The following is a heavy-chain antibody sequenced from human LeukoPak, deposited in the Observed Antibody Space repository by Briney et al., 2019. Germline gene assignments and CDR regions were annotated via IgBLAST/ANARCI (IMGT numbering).Heavy chain of an antibody. CDR1: GYXFTNYW. CDR2: IFPIDSDA. V-gene: IGHV5-51*01. J-gene: IGHJ4*02. D-gene: IGHD6-19*01. Sequence: GEPLKISCNGSGYXFTNYWICWVRQMPGKGLEWMGVIFPIDSDARYSPSFQGQVTISADKSVSTAYLQWSSLKASDTAMYYCARRSAVAGRFNDFDYWGQGTLVTVSS. CDR3: ARRSAVAGRFNDFDY.